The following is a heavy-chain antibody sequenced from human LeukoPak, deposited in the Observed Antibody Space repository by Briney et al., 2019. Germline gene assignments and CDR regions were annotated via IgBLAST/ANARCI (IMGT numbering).Heavy chain of an antibody. V-gene: IGHV1-2*02. D-gene: IGHD3-9*01. CDR3: ARVGYDILTGYQPF. CDR1: GYTFTSYD. J-gene: IGHJ4*02. CDR2: INPNSGGT. Sequence: ASVKVSCKASGYTFTSYDINWVRQATGQGLEWMGWINPNSGGTNYAQKFQGRVTMTRDTSISTAYMELSRLRSDDTAVYYCARVGYDILTGYQPFWGQGTLVTVSS.